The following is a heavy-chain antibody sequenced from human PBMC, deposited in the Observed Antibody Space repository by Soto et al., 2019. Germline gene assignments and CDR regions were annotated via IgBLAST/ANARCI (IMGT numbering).Heavy chain of an antibody. V-gene: IGHV1-69*13. D-gene: IGHD3-22*01. CDR2: IIPIFGTA. J-gene: IGHJ5*02. Sequence: ASVKVSCKASGGTFSSYAISWVRQAPGQGLEWMGGIIPIFGTANYAQKFQGRVTITADESTSTAYMELSSLRSEDTAVYYCARSPDSSGYNWFDPWGQGTLVTVSS. CDR3: ARSPDSSGYNWFDP. CDR1: GGTFSSYA.